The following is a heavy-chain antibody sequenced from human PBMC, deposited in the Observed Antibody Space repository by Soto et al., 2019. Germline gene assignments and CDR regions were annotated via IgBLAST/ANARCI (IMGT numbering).Heavy chain of an antibody. CDR1: GYTFTNYG. Sequence: ASVKVSCKASGYTFTNYGISWVRQAPGQGLEWMGWINTYNGNTNHAQKLQGRVTMTTDTSTSTAYMELRSLRSDDTAVYYCAKSLAGTIPYGMDVWGQGATVTVSS. V-gene: IGHV1-18*01. J-gene: IGHJ6*02. D-gene: IGHD6-19*01. CDR3: AKSLAGTIPYGMDV. CDR2: INTYNGNT.